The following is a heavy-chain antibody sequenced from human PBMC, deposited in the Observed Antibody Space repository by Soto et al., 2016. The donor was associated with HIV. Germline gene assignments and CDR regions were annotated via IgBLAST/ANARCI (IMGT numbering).Heavy chain of an antibody. CDR3: ARTNAFDI. Sequence: QVQLQESGPRLVKPSETLSLTCTVSGGSINSHHWNWIRQPPGKGLEWIGCIYYSGKTYYNPSLKSRVTISIDTSKNQFSLNLSSVTDADTAIYYCARTNAFDIWAKGQWSRLF. CDR2: IYYSGKT. J-gene: IGHJ3*02. CDR1: GGSINSHH. V-gene: IGHV4-59*11.